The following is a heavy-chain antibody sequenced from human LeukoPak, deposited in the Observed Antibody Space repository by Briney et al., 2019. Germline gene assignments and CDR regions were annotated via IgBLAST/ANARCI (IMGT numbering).Heavy chain of an antibody. Sequence: PSETLSLTCTVSGGSISSSSYYWGWIRQPPGKGLEWIGSIYYSGSTYYNPSLKSRVTISVDMSKNQFSLKLSSVTAADTAVYYCARQDQSYYYDSSGYYDYWGQGTLVTVSS. CDR3: ARQDQSYYYDSSGYYDY. V-gene: IGHV4-39*07. CDR2: IYYSGST. CDR1: GGSISSSSYY. D-gene: IGHD3-22*01. J-gene: IGHJ4*02.